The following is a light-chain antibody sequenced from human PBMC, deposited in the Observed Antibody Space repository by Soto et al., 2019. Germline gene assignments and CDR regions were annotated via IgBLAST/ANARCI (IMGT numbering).Light chain of an antibody. J-gene: IGLJ1*01. V-gene: IGLV2-14*03. CDR3: SSYTTSNTRQIV. Sequence: QSALTQPASVSGSPGQSLTISCTGTSSDVGGYNYVSWYQHHPGKAPKLIIYDVSNRPSGVSIRFSGSKSDNTASLTISVLQPEDEADYHCSSYTTSNTRQIVFGTGTKVTVL. CDR2: DVS. CDR1: SSDVGGYNY.